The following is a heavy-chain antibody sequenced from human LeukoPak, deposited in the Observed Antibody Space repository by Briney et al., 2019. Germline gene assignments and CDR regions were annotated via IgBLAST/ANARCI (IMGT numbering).Heavy chain of an antibody. Sequence: GSLRLSCAASGFTFSSYWMSWVRQAPGKGLEWVANIKQDESEKYYVDSVKGRFTVSRDNAKNSLYLQMGSLRAEDTAVYYCASVTQTTFGYYFDYWGQGTLVTVSS. D-gene: IGHD3-16*01. J-gene: IGHJ4*02. V-gene: IGHV3-7*01. CDR2: IKQDESEK. CDR1: GFTFSSYW. CDR3: ASVTQTTFGYYFDY.